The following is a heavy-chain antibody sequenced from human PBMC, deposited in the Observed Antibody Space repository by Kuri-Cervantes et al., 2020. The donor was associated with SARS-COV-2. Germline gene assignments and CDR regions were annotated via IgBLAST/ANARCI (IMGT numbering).Heavy chain of an antibody. Sequence: GESLKISCAASGFQFDDYTMHWVRQPPGKGLEWVSLISWDRATAYYADSVKGRFTISRDNSRNSLYLQMNVLRSEDTALYYCVKGQTGTTLSLDNWGQGTLVTVSS. J-gene: IGHJ4*02. CDR1: GFQFDDYT. D-gene: IGHD1-1*01. CDR2: ISWDRATA. V-gene: IGHV3-43*01. CDR3: VKGQTGTTLSLDN.